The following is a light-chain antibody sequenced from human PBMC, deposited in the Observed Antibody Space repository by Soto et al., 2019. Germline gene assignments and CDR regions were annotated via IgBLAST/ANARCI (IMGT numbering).Light chain of an antibody. CDR1: QSISNY. Sequence: DIQMTQSPSSLSASVGDRVTISCRASQSISNYLIWIQQKPGKAPDLLIYTASNLESGVPPRFSGSGSGTDFTLTISSLQPEDFATYYCQQSYSTPTFGQGTRLEIK. V-gene: IGKV1-39*01. J-gene: IGKJ5*01. CDR2: TAS. CDR3: QQSYSTPT.